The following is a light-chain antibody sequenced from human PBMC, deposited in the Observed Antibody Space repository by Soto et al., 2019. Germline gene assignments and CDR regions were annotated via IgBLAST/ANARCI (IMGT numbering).Light chain of an antibody. CDR3: QHYNSYPYT. J-gene: IGKJ2*01. CDR1: ETISSW. Sequence: DIQMTQFPSTLSASIGDRGVITCRASETISSWLAWYQQKPGKAPKLLIYDASSLESGVPSRFSGSGSGTEFTLSISSLQPDDFATYYCQHYNSYPYTFGQGTKVDIK. CDR2: DAS. V-gene: IGKV1-5*01.